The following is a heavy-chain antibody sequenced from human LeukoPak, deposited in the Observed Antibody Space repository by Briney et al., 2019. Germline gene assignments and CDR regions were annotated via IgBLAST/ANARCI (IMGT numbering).Heavy chain of an antibody. V-gene: IGHV1-18*01. CDR1: GYTFTSYG. CDR3: ARDIKRSRARWENLGFDP. CDR2: ISAYNGNT. D-gene: IGHD1-26*01. Sequence: GASVKVSCKASGYTFTSYGISWVRQAPGQGLEWMGWISAYNGNTNYAQKLQGRVTMTTDTSTSTAYMEPRSLRSDDTAVYYCARDIKRSRARWENLGFDPWGQGTLVTVSS. J-gene: IGHJ5*02.